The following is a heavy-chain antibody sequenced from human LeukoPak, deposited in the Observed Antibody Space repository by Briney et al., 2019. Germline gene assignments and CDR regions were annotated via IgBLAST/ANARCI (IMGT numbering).Heavy chain of an antibody. CDR1: GGSISSGSYY. CDR2: IYTSGST. D-gene: IGHD6-19*01. CDR3: ARGVAVAGLYNWFDP. Sequence: SETLSLTCTVSGGSISSGSYYWIWIRQPAGKGLEWIGRIYTSGSTNYNPSLKSRVTISVDTSKNQFSLKLSSVTAADTAVYYCARGVAVAGLYNWFDPWGQGTLVTVSS. V-gene: IGHV4-61*02. J-gene: IGHJ5*02.